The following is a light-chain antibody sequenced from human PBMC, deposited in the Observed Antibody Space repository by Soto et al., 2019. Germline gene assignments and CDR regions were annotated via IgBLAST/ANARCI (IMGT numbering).Light chain of an antibody. Sequence: IQLTQSPSPLSAFVGDGVTITCRASQTISTYLNWYQQKPGKAPKLLIYGASSLQSGVPSRFSGSGSGTEFTLTISSLQPEDFGTYYCQQSFSTPRTFGQGTKVDIK. V-gene: IGKV1-39*01. CDR3: QQSFSTPRT. J-gene: IGKJ1*01. CDR2: GAS. CDR1: QTISTY.